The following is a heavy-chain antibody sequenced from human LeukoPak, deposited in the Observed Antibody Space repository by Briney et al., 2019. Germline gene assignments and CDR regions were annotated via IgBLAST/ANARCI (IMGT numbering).Heavy chain of an antibody. CDR1: GYTFTGYY. CDR2: INPNSGGT. Sequence: ASVKVSCKGAGYTFTGYYMHWLRQAPGQGLEWMGWINPNSGGTNYAQKFQGRVTMTRDTSISTAYMERSRLRSDDTAVYYCSRVSTDGSFDYWGQGTLVTVSS. D-gene: IGHD5-24*01. CDR3: SRVSTDGSFDY. V-gene: IGHV1-2*02. J-gene: IGHJ4*02.